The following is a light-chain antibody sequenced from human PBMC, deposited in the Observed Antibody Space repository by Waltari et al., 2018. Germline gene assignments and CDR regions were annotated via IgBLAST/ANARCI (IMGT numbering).Light chain of an antibody. J-gene: IGLJ2*01. CDR2: QDT. V-gene: IGLV3-1*01. CDR3: QAWDTRTAV. CDR1: KLGDTY. Sequence: SFDLTQSPSVSVSPGQTASITCSGDKLGDTYASWYQQRPGQAPVLVIYQDTKRPSGIPERFSGSNSGNTATLTISGTQAMDEADYYCQAWDTRTAVFGGGTKLTVL.